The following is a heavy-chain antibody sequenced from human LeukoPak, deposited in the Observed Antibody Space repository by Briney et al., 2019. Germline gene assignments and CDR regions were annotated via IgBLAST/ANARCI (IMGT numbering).Heavy chain of an antibody. V-gene: IGHV4-59*01. CDR3: ARERGSGSSRPIDY. CDR1: GGSISSYY. J-gene: IGHJ4*02. Sequence: SETLSLTCTVSGGSISSYYWSWIRQPPGKGREWIGYIYYSGSTNYNPSLKSRVTISVDTSKNQFSLKLSSVTAADTAVYYCARERGSGSSRPIDYWGQGTLVTVSS. D-gene: IGHD1-26*01. CDR2: IYYSGST.